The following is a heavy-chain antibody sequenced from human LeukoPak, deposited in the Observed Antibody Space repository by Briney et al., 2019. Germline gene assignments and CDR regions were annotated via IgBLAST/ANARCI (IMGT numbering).Heavy chain of an antibody. Sequence: PSGTLSLTCVVSGGSINSSNWWNWVRQPPGKGLEWIGEIYHSGTANYNPSLKSRVTISVDKSKNQFYLTLNSVTAADTAVYFCARTLGYCSGAGCYYFDYWGQGTLVTVSS. D-gene: IGHD2-15*01. V-gene: IGHV4-4*02. CDR2: IYHSGTA. J-gene: IGHJ4*02. CDR1: GGSINSSNW. CDR3: ARTLGYCSGAGCYYFDY.